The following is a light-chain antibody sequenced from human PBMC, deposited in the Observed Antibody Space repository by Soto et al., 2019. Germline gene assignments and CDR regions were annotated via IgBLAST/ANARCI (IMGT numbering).Light chain of an antibody. Sequence: DIQMTQAPSSLSASVGDRVTITCRASQSISSYLNWYQQKPGKAPKLLIYAASSLHSGVPSRFSGSRSGTDFALTISSLQHDDFATYYCHQTYSTHFTFGQATRLAI. CDR3: HQTYSTHFT. J-gene: IGKJ5*01. CDR1: QSISSY. V-gene: IGKV1-39*01. CDR2: AAS.